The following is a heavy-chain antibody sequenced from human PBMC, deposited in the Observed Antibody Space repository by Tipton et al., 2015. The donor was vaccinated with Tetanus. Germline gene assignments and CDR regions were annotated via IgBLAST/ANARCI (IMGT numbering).Heavy chain of an antibody. CDR3: ARDDCGSTSCLFY. D-gene: IGHD2-2*01. CDR2: IDPKSGDT. CDR1: GYTFTDYH. V-gene: IGHV1-2*02. Sequence: QSGPEVKKPGASVKVSCKPSGYTFTDYHMQWVRQAPGQGLEWMGWIDPKSGDTDFAQKFQGRVTMTRDSSISTVYMELSRLRSDDTAVYSCARDDCGSTSCLFYWGQGTLVTVSS. J-gene: IGHJ4*02.